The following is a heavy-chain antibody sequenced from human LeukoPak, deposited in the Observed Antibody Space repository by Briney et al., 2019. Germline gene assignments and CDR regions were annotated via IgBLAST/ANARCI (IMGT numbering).Heavy chain of an antibody. CDR3: AKDRRGYFPFTSPALGGTYYYYGMDV. J-gene: IGHJ6*02. V-gene: IGHV3-21*01. CDR2: ISSSSSYI. Sequence: KPGGSLRLSCAASGFTFSSYSMNWVRQAPGKGLEWVSSISSSSSYIYYADSVKGRFTTSRDNSKNTLHLKMNSLRAEDTAVYYCAKDRRGYFPFTSPALGGTYYYYGMDVWGQGTTVTVSS. D-gene: IGHD3-16*01. CDR1: GFTFSSYS.